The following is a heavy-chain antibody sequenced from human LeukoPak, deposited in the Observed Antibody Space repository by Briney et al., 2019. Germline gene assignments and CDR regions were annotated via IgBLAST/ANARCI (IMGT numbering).Heavy chain of an antibody. J-gene: IGHJ4*02. D-gene: IGHD3-10*01. CDR2: IYYSGST. CDR1: GSSISSYY. V-gene: IGHV4-59*08. Sequence: SETLSLTCTVSGSSISSYYWSWIRQPPGKGLEWIGYIYYSGSTNYNPSLKSRVTISVDTSKNQFSLKLSSVTAADTAVYYCARHVGYYGSGSYLTYFDYWGQGTLVTVSS. CDR3: ARHVGYYGSGSYLTYFDY.